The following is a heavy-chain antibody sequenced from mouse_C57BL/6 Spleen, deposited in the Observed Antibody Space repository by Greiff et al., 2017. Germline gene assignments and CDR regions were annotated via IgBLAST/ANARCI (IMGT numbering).Heavy chain of an antibody. J-gene: IGHJ1*03. CDR2: INPNYGTT. CDR3: AKGHYYGSRYFDV. V-gene: IGHV1-39*01. D-gene: IGHD1-1*01. CDR1: GYSFTDYN. Sequence: VQLQQSGPELVKPGASVKISCKASGYSFTDYNMNWVKQSNGKSLEWIGVINPNYGTTSYNQKFKGTATLTVDQSSSTAYMQLNSLTSEDSAVYYCAKGHYYGSRYFDVWGTGTTVTVSS.